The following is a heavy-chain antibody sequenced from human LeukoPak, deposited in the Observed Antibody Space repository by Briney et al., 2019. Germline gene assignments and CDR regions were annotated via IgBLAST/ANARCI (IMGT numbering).Heavy chain of an antibody. D-gene: IGHD4-23*01. V-gene: IGHV1-69*05. CDR3: ARGDGYGGNGYYFGY. CDR1: GGTFSSYA. Sequence: SVKVSCKASGGTFSSYAISWVRQAPGQGLEWMGGIIPIFGTANYAQKFQGRVTITTDESTSTAYMELSSLRSEDTAVYYCARGDGYGGNGYYFGYWGQGTLVTVSS. CDR2: IIPIFGTA. J-gene: IGHJ4*02.